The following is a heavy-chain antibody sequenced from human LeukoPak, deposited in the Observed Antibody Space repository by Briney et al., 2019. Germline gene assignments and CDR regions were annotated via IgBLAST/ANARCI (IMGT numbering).Heavy chain of an antibody. CDR2: ISSSSTI. V-gene: IGHV3-48*01. CDR1: GFTFSSYS. J-gene: IGHJ3*02. D-gene: IGHD3-22*01. Sequence: GGSLGLSCAASGFTFSSYSMNWVRQAPGKGLEWVSYISSSSTIYYADSVKGRFTISRDNAKNSLYLQMNSLRAEDTAVYYCARDPPHYYDSSGYRLDAFDIWGQGTMVTVSS. CDR3: ARDPPHYYDSSGYRLDAFDI.